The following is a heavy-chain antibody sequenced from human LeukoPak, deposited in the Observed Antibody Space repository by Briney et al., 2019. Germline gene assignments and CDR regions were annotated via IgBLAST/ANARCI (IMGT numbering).Heavy chain of an antibody. CDR1: GYTFTGYY. CDR2: INPNSGGT. D-gene: IGHD6-13*01. V-gene: IGHV1-2*02. J-gene: IGHJ6*03. CDR3: ARGPFTSSSWYYYYYMDV. Sequence: GASVKVSCKASGYTFTGYYMHWVRQAPGQGLEWMGWINPNSGGTNYAQKFQGRVTMTRDTSISTAYMELSRLRSDDTAVYYCARGPFTSSSWYYYYYMDVWGKGTTVTVSS.